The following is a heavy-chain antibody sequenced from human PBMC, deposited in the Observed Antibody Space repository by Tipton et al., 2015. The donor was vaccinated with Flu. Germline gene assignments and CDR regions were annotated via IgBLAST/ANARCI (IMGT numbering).Heavy chain of an antibody. J-gene: IGHJ5*02. V-gene: IGHV4-31*03. D-gene: IGHD4-11*01. Sequence: TLSLTCTVSGGSISSGGYYWSWIRQHPGKGLEWIGYTYYSGSTYYSPSLKGRVTLSVDRSKNQFSLKVISVTAADTAVYYCARRDYSNYVSDPKNWFDPWGQGTLVTVSA. CDR2: TYYSGST. CDR3: ARRDYSNYVSDPKNWFDP. CDR1: GGSISSGGYY.